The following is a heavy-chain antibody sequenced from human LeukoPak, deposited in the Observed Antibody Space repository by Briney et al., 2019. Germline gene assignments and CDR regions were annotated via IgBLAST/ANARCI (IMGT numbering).Heavy chain of an antibody. J-gene: IGHJ6*03. Sequence: GGSLRLSCAASGFTFSNYALSWVRQAPGKGLEWVSIICSTGGTYYAGSVKGRFTISRDNSKNTLYLQMDSLRADYTAVYYCARRSGGESYYMDYWGKGTTVTVSS. CDR1: GFTFSNYA. CDR3: ARRSGGESYYMDY. D-gene: IGHD2-15*01. V-gene: IGHV3-23*01. CDR2: ICSTGGT.